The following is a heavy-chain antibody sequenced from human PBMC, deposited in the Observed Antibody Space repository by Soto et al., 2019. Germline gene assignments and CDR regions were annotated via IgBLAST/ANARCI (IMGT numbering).Heavy chain of an antibody. J-gene: IGHJ4*02. CDR2: ISYSGSI. CDR3: ARQGDYRAFDY. V-gene: IGHV4-61*08. Sequence: TKSVSGGNIGDGGGCWSRNRQPPGKGLEWIGYISYSGSINYNPSLKSRVTISGDTSKNQFSLRLSSVTAADTAFYYCARQGDYRAFDYWGQGTLVTVSS. D-gene: IGHD4-17*01. CDR1: GGNIGDGGGC.